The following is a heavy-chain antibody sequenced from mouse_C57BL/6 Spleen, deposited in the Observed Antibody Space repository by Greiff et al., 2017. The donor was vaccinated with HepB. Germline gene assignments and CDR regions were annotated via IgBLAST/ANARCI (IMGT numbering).Heavy chain of an antibody. V-gene: IGHV1-69*01. CDR1: GYTFTSYW. Sequence: VKLQESGAELVMPGASVKLSCKASGYTFTSYWMHWVKQRPGQGLEWIGEIDPSDSYTNYNQKFKGKSTLTVDKSSSTAYMQLSSLTSEDSAVYYCARSTVVATEAMDYWGQGTSVTVSS. D-gene: IGHD1-1*01. J-gene: IGHJ4*01. CDR2: IDPSDSYT. CDR3: ARSTVVATEAMDY.